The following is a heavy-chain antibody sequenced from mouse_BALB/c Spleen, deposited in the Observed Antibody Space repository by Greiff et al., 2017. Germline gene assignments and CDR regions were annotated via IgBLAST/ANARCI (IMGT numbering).Heavy chain of an antibody. D-gene: IGHD1-1*01. CDR2: IYPGNGDT. Sequence: QVQLQQPGAELVKPGASVKMSCKASGYTFTSYNMHWVKQTPGQGLEWIGAIYPGNGDTSYNQKFKGKATLTADKSSSTAYMQLSSLTSEDSAVYYCARGRDYYVSSYYFDYWGQGTTLTVSS. V-gene: IGHV1-12*01. CDR3: ARGRDYYVSSYYFDY. J-gene: IGHJ2*01. CDR1: GYTFTSYN.